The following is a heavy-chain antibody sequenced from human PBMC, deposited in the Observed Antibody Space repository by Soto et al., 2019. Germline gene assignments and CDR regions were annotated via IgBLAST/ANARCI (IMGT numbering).Heavy chain of an antibody. D-gene: IGHD1-1*01. Sequence: QVQLQESGPGLVKPSVTVSLTYTVSGGSVSSGSYYWSRIRQPPGKGLEWIGYIYYSGSTNYNPSLKSRVTISVDTSKNQFSLKLSSVTAADTAVYYCARAGTLGIASGMDVWGQATTVTVSS. V-gene: IGHV4-61*01. J-gene: IGHJ6*02. CDR1: GGSVSSGSYY. CDR2: IYYSGST. CDR3: ARAGTLGIASGMDV.